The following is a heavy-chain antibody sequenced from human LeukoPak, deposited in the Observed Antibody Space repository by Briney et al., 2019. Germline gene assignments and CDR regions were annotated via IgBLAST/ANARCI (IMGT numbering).Heavy chain of an antibody. Sequence: PGGSLRLSCAPSGFTVSDYAMSWVRQAPGKGLEWVSSIGHTLGSTYYTESVKGRFIISRDSSKNTVFLRLNSLRADDTAVHYCAKDPFYYGTGGPTWGQGTLVTVSS. CDR2: IGHTLGST. CDR1: GFTVSDYA. J-gene: IGHJ4*02. V-gene: IGHV3-23*01. D-gene: IGHD3-10*01. CDR3: AKDPFYYGTGGPT.